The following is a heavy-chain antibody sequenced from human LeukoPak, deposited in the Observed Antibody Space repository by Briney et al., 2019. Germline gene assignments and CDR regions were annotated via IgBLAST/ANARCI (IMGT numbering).Heavy chain of an antibody. CDR2: IFYNGGT. J-gene: IGHJ4*02. Sequence: SETLSLTCTVSGGSIISYYWSWIRRPPGRGLEWIGYIFYNGGTSYNPSLKSRVTISVDTSKNQFSLKLSSVTAADTAVYYCARLGYCSGGSCAQFDYWGQGTLVTVSS. CDR3: ARLGYCSGGSCAQFDY. V-gene: IGHV4-59*08. D-gene: IGHD2-15*01. CDR1: GGSIISYY.